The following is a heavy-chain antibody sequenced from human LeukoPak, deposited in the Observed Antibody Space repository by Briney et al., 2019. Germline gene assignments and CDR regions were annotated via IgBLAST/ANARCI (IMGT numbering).Heavy chain of an antibody. D-gene: IGHD3-22*01. CDR2: IIPIFGTA. V-gene: IGHV1-69*13. CDR1: GGTFSSYA. CDR3: ARDHGGYDSSGYYSFDY. Sequence: AASVKVSCKASGGTFSSYAISWVRQAPGQRLEWMGGIIPIFGTANYAQKFQGRVTITADESTSTAYMELSSLRSEDTAVYYCARDHGGYDSSGYYSFDYWGQGTLVTVSS. J-gene: IGHJ4*02.